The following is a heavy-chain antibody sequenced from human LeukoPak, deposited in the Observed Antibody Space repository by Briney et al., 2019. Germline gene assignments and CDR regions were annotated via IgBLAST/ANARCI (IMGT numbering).Heavy chain of an antibody. V-gene: IGHV4-30-4*07. Sequence: SSQTLSLTCAVSGGSISSGGYSWSWIRQPPGKGLEWIGYIYYSGSTNYNPSLKSRVTISVDTSKNQFSLKLSSVTAADTAVYYCARVFAGDAFDIWGQGTMVTVSS. CDR1: GGSISSGGYS. CDR2: IYYSGST. CDR3: ARVFAGDAFDI. J-gene: IGHJ3*02.